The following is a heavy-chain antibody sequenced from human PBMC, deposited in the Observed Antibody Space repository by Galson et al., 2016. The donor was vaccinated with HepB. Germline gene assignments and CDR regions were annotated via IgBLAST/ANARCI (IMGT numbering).Heavy chain of an antibody. Sequence: SLRLSCAASGLTYSSLAMSWVRQAPGKGLEWVSGISGSGGSTYYADSVKGRFTITRDSSLYLQMNSLRVEDTAVYYCASQGYCGGDCYKGLGALDIWGPGTMVTVSS. CDR1: GLTYSSLA. D-gene: IGHD2-21*02. CDR3: ASQGYCGGDCYKGLGALDI. V-gene: IGHV3-23*01. J-gene: IGHJ3*02. CDR2: ISGSGGST.